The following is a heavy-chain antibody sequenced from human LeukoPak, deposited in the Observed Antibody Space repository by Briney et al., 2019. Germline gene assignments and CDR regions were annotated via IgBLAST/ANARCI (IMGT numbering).Heavy chain of an antibody. Sequence: GASVKVSCKASGYTFTGYYMHWVRQAPGQGLEWMGRINPNSGGTNYAQKFQGRVTMTRDTSISTAYMELSRLRSDDTAVYYCARAPICYDSSGYYPLWSYWGQGTLVTVSS. CDR3: ARAPICYDSSGYYPLWSY. CDR1: GYTFTGYY. CDR2: INPNSGGT. V-gene: IGHV1-2*06. J-gene: IGHJ4*02. D-gene: IGHD3-22*01.